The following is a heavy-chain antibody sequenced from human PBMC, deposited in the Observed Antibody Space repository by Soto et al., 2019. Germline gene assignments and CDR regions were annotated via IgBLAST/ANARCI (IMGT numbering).Heavy chain of an antibody. CDR1: EFSFSDYW. Sequence: GGSLRLSCAASEFSFSDYWMAWVRQAPGKGLEWVANLDQGGGEKHYVDSVKGRFTISRDNAKNSLFLQMNSLRAEDTAVYYCARERGWPDLRDTHYYDSSDLDYGMEVWVKG. J-gene: IGHJ6*04. CDR3: ARERGWPDLRDTHYYDSSDLDYGMEV. V-gene: IGHV3-7*01. D-gene: IGHD3-22*01. CDR2: LDQGGGEK.